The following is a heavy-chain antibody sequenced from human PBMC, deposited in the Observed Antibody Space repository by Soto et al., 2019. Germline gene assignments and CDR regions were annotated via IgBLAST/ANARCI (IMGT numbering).Heavy chain of an antibody. D-gene: IGHD2-15*01. CDR1: GFTFSNYG. V-gene: IGHV3-23*01. Sequence: EVQLLESGGGLVQPGRSLRLSCAASGFTFSNYGMKWVRQAPGKGLEWVSGIDGIGSSTYYADSVKGRFTISRDNSKNTLFLQMNSRRAEDTALYYCAGGLDSWGQGTLVTVSS. CDR2: IDGIGSST. J-gene: IGHJ4*02. CDR3: AGGLDS.